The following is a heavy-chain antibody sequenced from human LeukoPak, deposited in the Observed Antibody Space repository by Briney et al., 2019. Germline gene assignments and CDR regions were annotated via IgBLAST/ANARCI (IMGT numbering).Heavy chain of an antibody. CDR1: GGSFSGYY. J-gene: IGHJ4*02. CDR2: INHSGST. D-gene: IGHD4-4*01. V-gene: IGHV4-34*01. CDR3: ARVGGGHTVSPTVFDY. Sequence: SETLSLTCAVYGGSFSGYYWSWIRQPPGKGLEWIGEINHSGSTNYNPSLKSRVTISVDTSKNQFSLKLSSVTAADTAVYYCARVGGGHTVSPTVFDYWGQGTLVTVSS.